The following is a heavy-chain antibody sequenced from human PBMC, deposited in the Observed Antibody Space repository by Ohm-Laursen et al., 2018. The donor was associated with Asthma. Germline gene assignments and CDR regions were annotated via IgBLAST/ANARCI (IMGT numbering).Heavy chain of an antibody. D-gene: IGHD1-26*01. Sequence: SLRLSCAASGFTFSNFAMHWVRQAPGKGMEWVSIITSDGSWTSYADSVKGRFTISRDNANDLVYLQMNDLRAEDTALYYCARIGPEWELPGREYSVHHWGQGTLVTVSS. V-gene: IGHV3-30-3*01. CDR3: ARIGPEWELPGREYSVHH. CDR2: ITSDGSWT. J-gene: IGHJ1*01. CDR1: GFTFSNFA.